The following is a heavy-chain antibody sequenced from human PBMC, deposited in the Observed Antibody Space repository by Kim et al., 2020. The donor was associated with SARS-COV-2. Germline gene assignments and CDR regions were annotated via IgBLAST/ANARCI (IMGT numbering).Heavy chain of an antibody. D-gene: IGHD6-19*01. Sequence: GGSLRLSCAASGFTFSSYAMSWVRQAPGKGLEWVSAISGSGGSTYYADSVKGRFTISRDNSKNTLYLQMNSLRAEDTAVYYCAKDGASPGIAVAATILHDPWGQGTLVTVSS. CDR1: GFTFSSYA. J-gene: IGHJ5*02. V-gene: IGHV3-23*01. CDR2: ISGSGGST. CDR3: AKDGASPGIAVAATILHDP.